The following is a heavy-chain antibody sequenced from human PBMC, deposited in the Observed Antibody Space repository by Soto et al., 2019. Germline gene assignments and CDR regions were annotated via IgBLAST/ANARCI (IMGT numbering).Heavy chain of an antibody. Sequence: GGSLRLSCAASGFTFSSYWMHWVRQAPGKGLVWVSRINSDGSSTSYADSVKGRFTISRDNAKNTLYLQMNSLRAEDTAVYYCARNLQADYFDWPYFDYWGQGTLVTVSS. CDR2: INSDGSST. V-gene: IGHV3-74*01. CDR3: ARNLQADYFDWPYFDY. J-gene: IGHJ4*02. CDR1: GFTFSSYW. D-gene: IGHD3-9*01.